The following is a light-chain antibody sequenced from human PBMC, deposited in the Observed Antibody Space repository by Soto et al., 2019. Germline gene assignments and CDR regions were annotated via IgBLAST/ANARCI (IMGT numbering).Light chain of an antibody. V-gene: IGKV1-9*01. CDR2: SAS. CDR3: QQLYSHPRT. J-gene: IGKJ4*01. CDR1: QGITSY. Sequence: IQLTQSPSSLSASVGDRVTITCRASQGITSYLAWYQQRPGKAPGLLIYSASTLQSGVTSRFSGSGYGTDFSLTISNLQPEDFATYYCQQLYSHPRTFGGGTKVDIK.